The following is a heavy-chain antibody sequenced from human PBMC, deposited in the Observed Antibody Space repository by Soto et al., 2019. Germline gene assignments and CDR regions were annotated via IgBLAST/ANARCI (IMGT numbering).Heavy chain of an antibody. CDR3: AGRSSLASVQVYFGEISNYNWFDP. V-gene: IGHV4-39*01. Sequence: QLQLQESGPGLVKPSETLSLTCTVSNGSISSAIYYWGWIRQPPGKGLEWIGSIYHSGSTYYNPSCQGRVSISVDKPKNQLSLKLSSVTAADTAVYFCAGRSSLASVQVYFGEISNYNWFDPWGQGTLVTVSS. CDR1: NGSISSAIYY. CDR2: IYHSGST. J-gene: IGHJ5*02. D-gene: IGHD3-10*01.